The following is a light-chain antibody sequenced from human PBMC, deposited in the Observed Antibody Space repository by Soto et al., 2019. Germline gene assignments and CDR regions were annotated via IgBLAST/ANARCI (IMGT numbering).Light chain of an antibody. V-gene: IGLV2-8*01. CDR2: EVT. CDR1: SSDVGDYTY. J-gene: IGLJ1*01. CDR3: SSYAGSNNYV. Sequence: QSALLQPPSSPGSPGQPVTVSRPRNSSDVGDYTYVPWYQQHPGKAPKPMIYEVTNRPSGVPDRFSAFKSGNTASLTVSGLQAEDEADYYCSSYAGSNNYVFGTGTKVTVL.